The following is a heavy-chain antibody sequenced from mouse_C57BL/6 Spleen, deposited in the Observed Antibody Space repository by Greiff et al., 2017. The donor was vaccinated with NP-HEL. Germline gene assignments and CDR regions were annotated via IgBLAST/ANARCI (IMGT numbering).Heavy chain of an antibody. CDR3: ASFHYDSFSY. Sequence: QVQLQQPGAELVMPGASVKLSCKASGYTFTSYWMHWVKQRPGQGLEWIGEIDPSDSYTYYNQKFKGKSTLTVHKSSSPAYMQLSSLTSEDSAVYYVASFHYDSFSYWGNATLVTVSA. V-gene: IGHV1-69*01. D-gene: IGHD2-4*01. CDR2: IDPSDSYT. CDR1: GYTFTSYW. J-gene: IGHJ3*01.